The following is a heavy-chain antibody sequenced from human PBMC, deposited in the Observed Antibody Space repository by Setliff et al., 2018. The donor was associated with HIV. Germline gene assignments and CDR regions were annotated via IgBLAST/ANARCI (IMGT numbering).Heavy chain of an antibody. Sequence: GGSLRLSCAASGFSVSHYSMNWVRQAPGKGLEWISYVSSSSNTIYYADSVKGRLAISRDNAKNNLYLQMNSLSPEDTAVYYCAKVGREYSGYDFTFDYWGQGTLVTVSS. CDR3: AKVGREYSGYDFTFDY. D-gene: IGHD5-12*01. CDR2: VSSSSNTI. V-gene: IGHV3-48*01. J-gene: IGHJ4*02. CDR1: GFSVSHYS.